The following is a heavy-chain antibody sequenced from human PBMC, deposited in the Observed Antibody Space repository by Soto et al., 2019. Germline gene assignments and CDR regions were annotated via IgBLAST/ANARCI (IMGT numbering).Heavy chain of an antibody. Sequence: GSLRLSCAASGFTFSSYGMHWVRQAPGKGLELVAVIWYDGSNKYYADSVKGRFTISRDNAKNTLYLQMNSLRVEDTAVYYCARDYYIWFGETYVMDVWGQGTTVTVSS. CDR2: IWYDGSNK. J-gene: IGHJ6*02. D-gene: IGHD3-10*01. CDR3: ARDYYIWFGETYVMDV. CDR1: GFTFSSYG. V-gene: IGHV3-33*01.